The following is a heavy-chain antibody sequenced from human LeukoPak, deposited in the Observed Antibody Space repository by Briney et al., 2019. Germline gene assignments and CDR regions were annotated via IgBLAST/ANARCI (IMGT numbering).Heavy chain of an antibody. J-gene: IGHJ5*02. Sequence: KPSETLSLTCAVFGYSISSGYSWGWIRQPPGKGLEWIGSIYHSGSTYYNPSLKSRVTLSVDTSKNQFSLKLSSVTAADTAVYYCARHGPESRSWPNWFDPWGQGTLVTVSS. CDR2: IYHSGST. V-gene: IGHV4-38-2*01. D-gene: IGHD6-13*01. CDR1: GYSISSGYS. CDR3: ARHGPESRSWPNWFDP.